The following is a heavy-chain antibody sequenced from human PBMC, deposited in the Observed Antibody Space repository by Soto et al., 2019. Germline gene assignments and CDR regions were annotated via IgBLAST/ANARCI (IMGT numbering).Heavy chain of an antibody. CDR3: ARNNYYDYIWGSYPRTDAFDI. Sequence: GGSLRLSCAASGFTFSSYSMNWVRQAPGKGLEWVSYISSSSSTIYYADSVKGRFTISRDNAKNSLYLQMNSLRAEDTAVYYCARNNYYDYIWGSYPRTDAFDIWGQGTMVTVSS. D-gene: IGHD3-16*02. CDR1: GFTFSSYS. CDR2: ISSSSSTI. V-gene: IGHV3-48*01. J-gene: IGHJ3*02.